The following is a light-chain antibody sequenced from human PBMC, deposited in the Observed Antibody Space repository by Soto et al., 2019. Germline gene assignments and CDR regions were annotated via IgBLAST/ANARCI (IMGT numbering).Light chain of an antibody. V-gene: IGKV4-1*01. Sequence: DIVMTQSPDSLAVSLGERATINCKSSQSVLYSSNNKNYLAWYQQKPGQPPKLLIYWASTRESGVPDRFSGSGAGTVFPLTISRLQAEDVAVYYCQQYYSTRTFGQGTKVEIK. CDR1: QSVLYSSNNKNY. J-gene: IGKJ1*01. CDR2: WAS. CDR3: QQYYSTRT.